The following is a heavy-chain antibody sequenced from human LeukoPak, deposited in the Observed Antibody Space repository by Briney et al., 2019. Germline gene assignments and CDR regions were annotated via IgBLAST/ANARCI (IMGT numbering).Heavy chain of an antibody. D-gene: IGHD2-15*01. CDR3: ARDPRDSTPFDY. V-gene: IGHV4-39*07. CDR2: IYYSGST. Sequence: PSETLSLTCAVSGDSISTSNSYWGWIRQPPGKGLEWIGSIYYSGSTYYNPSLKNRLTISVDTSKNQFSLKLSSVTAADTAVYFCARDPRDSTPFDYWGQGTLVTVSS. J-gene: IGHJ4*02. CDR1: GDSISTSNSY.